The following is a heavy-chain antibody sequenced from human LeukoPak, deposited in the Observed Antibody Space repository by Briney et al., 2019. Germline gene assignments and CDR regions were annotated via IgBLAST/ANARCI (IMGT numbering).Heavy chain of an antibody. CDR2: INPNSGGT. CDR3: ARDPTTPYYYYYYMDV. V-gene: IGHV1-2*02. D-gene: IGHD1-26*01. J-gene: IGHJ6*03. Sequence: ASVKVSCKASGYTFTGYYMHWVRQAPGQGLEWMGWINPNSGGTNYAQKFQGRVTMTRDTSISTAYMELSRLRSDDTAVYYCARDPTTPYYYYYYMDVWGKGTTVTVS. CDR1: GYTFTGYY.